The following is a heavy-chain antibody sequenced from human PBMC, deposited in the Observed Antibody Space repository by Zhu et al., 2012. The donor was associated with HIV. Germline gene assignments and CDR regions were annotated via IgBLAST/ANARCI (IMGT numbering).Heavy chain of an antibody. Sequence: QVQLVQSGAVIKTPGSSVKISCRASGYNFRDYSIHWVRLIPDKGFEWIGWIKPLWGAVSYARQLQGRVTMTRDVYSDTAFLELRSLTVDDTAVYFCTRGKNCDYNWDFEHWGRGTPVIVSS. CDR1: GYNFRDYS. V-gene: IGHV1-2*02. J-gene: IGHJ1*01. D-gene: IGHD3-16*01. CDR2: IKPLWGAV. CDR3: TRGKNCDYNWDFEH.